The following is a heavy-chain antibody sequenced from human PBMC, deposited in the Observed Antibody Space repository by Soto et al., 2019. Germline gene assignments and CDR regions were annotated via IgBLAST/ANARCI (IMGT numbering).Heavy chain of an antibody. CDR2: SYYTGTT. V-gene: IGHV4-39*01. D-gene: IGHD6-13*01. CDR1: GGSISRSTYY. CDR3: APGSPAFDF. J-gene: IGHJ4*02. Sequence: QLQLQESGPGLVKPSETLSLTCAVSGGSISRSTYYWGWVRQPPGKGLEWIGGSYYTGTTYYKPSLKSRITISVDTSKNQFSLRLTSMTAADTAVYYCAPGSPAFDFWGQGILVTVSS.